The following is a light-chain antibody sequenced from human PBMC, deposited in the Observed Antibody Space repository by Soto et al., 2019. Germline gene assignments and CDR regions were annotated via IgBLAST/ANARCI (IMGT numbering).Light chain of an antibody. CDR2: EVS. CDR3: FSYAGSNNLV. Sequence: QSALTQPPSASGSPGQSVTISCTGNSSDVGGYNYVSWYQQHPGKAPKLMIYEVSKRPSGVPDRFSGSKSGNTASLTVSGLQAEDEADYYCFSYAGSNNLVFGTGTKVTVL. J-gene: IGLJ1*01. CDR1: SSDVGGYNY. V-gene: IGLV2-8*01.